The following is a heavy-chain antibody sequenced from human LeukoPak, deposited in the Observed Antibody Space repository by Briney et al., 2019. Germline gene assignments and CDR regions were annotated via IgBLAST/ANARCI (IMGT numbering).Heavy chain of an antibody. D-gene: IGHD4-17*01. V-gene: IGHV3-15*01. Sequence: TGGSLRLSCAASGFTFSNAWMSWVRQAPGKGLEWVGRIKSKTDGGTTDYAAPVKGRFTISRDDSKNTLYLQMNSLKTEDTAVYYCAKESYGDYYFDYWGQGTLVTVSS. CDR2: IKSKTDGGTT. CDR1: GFTFSNAW. CDR3: AKESYGDYYFDY. J-gene: IGHJ4*02.